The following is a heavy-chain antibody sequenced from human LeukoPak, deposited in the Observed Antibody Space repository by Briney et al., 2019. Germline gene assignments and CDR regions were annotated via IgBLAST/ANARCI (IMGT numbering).Heavy chain of an antibody. D-gene: IGHD2-2*01. CDR1: VYTLSELS. Sequence: ASVKVSCKVSVYTLSELSMHWVRQAPGKGLEWMGGLDPIDGETIYAQKFQGRVTMTEDTSTDTTYMELSSLRSEYTAVYFCAAEDCSSNSCSLDNWGQGTLVTVSS. CDR3: AAEDCSSNSCSLDN. V-gene: IGHV1-24*01. CDR2: LDPIDGET. J-gene: IGHJ4*02.